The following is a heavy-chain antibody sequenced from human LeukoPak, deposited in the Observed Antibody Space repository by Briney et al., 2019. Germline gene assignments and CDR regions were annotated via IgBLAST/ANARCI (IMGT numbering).Heavy chain of an antibody. CDR1: GFTFSDYY. CDR2: ISGSGSAI. J-gene: IGHJ6*03. D-gene: IGHD3-10*01. Sequence: PGGSLRLSCAASGFTFSDYYMSWIRQAPGKGLEWVSYISGSGSAIYYADSVKGRFTISRDNAKNSLYLQMNSLRAEDTAVYYCARDGYHYYGSGTYFGYYYMDVWGKGTTVTISS. CDR3: ARDGYHYYGSGTYFGYYYMDV. V-gene: IGHV3-11*04.